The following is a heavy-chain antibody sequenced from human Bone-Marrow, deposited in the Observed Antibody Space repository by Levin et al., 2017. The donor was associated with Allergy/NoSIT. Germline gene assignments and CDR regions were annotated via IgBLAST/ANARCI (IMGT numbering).Heavy chain of an antibody. J-gene: IGHJ4*02. CDR2: ISTGDST. V-gene: IGHV3-53*01. Sequence: PGGSLRLSCAASGFTVSNTYMSWVRQAPGKGLEWVSVISTGDSTYYADSVKGRFTISRDNSKNTLFLQMNSLRAEGTAVYYCARVRSYFDSDHYLRGYYFDYWGQGTLVTVSS. CDR3: ARVRSYFDSDHYLRGYYFDY. CDR1: GFTVSNTY. D-gene: IGHD3-22*01.